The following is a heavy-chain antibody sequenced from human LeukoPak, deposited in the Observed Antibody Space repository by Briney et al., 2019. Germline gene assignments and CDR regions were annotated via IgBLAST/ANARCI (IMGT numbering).Heavy chain of an antibody. J-gene: IGHJ3*02. D-gene: IGHD2-15*01. Sequence: GASVTVSCKASGGTFSSYAISWVRQAPGQGLEWMGGVIPIFGTANYAQKFQGRVTITADESTSTAYMELSSLRSEDTAVYYCARGGIAATGPDAFDIWGQGTMVTVSS. CDR2: VIPIFGTA. CDR3: ARGGIAATGPDAFDI. CDR1: GGTFSSYA. V-gene: IGHV1-69*13.